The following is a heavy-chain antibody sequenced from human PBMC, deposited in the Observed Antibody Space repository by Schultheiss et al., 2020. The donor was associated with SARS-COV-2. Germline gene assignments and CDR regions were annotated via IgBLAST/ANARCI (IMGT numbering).Heavy chain of an antibody. CDR1: GFTFSSYA. D-gene: IGHD3-3*01. CDR2: VSGSGGST. J-gene: IGHJ3*02. Sequence: GGSLRLSCAASGFTFSSYAMSWVRQAPGKGLEWVSVVSGSGGSTYYADSVKGRFTISRDNSKNTLYLQMNSLRAEDTAVYYCAKNTVQIFGVVDAFDIWGQGTMVTVSS. V-gene: IGHV3-23*01. CDR3: AKNTVQIFGVVDAFDI.